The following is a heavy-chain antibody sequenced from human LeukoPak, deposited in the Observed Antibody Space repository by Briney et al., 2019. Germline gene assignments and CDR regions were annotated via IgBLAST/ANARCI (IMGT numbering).Heavy chain of an antibody. CDR2: IIPILGIA. Sequence: SVKVSCKASGGTFSSYAISWVRQAPGQGLEWMGRIIPILGIANYAQKFQGRVTITADKSTSTAYMELSSLRSEDTAVYYCARDGNGGKAFGYWGRGTLVTVSS. J-gene: IGHJ4*02. V-gene: IGHV1-69*04. CDR1: GGTFSSYA. CDR3: ARDGNGGKAFGY. D-gene: IGHD4-23*01.